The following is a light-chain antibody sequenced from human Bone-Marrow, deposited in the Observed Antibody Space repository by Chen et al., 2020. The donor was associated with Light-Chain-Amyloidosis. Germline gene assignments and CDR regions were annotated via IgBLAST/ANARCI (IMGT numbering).Light chain of an antibody. CDR2: RDT. V-gene: IGLV3-25*03. CDR1: DLPTKY. J-gene: IGLJ2*01. CDR3: QSADSSGTYEVI. Sequence: SDELTQPPSVSVSPGQTARITCSGDDLPTKYVYWYQQKPGQAPVLVIHRDTERPSGISERFSDSSSGTTATLTISGVQAEDEADYHCQSADSSGTYEVIFGGGTKLTVL.